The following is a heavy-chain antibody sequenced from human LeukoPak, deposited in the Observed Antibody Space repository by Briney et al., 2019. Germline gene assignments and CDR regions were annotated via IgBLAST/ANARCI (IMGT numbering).Heavy chain of an antibody. CDR1: GYSISSGYY. CDR2: IYHSGST. CDR3: ARLRGYCSSTSCYTLLRRYYFDY. Sequence: PSETLSLTCTVSGYSISSGYYWGWIRQPPGKGLEWIGSIYHSGSTYYNPSLKSRVTISVDTSKNQFSLKLSSVTAADTAVYYCARLRGYCSSTSCYTLLRRYYFDYWGQGTLVTVS. V-gene: IGHV4-38-2*02. J-gene: IGHJ4*02. D-gene: IGHD2-2*02.